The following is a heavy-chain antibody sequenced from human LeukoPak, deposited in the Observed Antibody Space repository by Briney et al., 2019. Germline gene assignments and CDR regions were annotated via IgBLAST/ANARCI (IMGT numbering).Heavy chain of an antibody. V-gene: IGHV4-4*07. J-gene: IGHJ6*02. D-gene: IGHD3-22*01. Sequence: PSETLSPTCTVSGGPISNSYWSWIRQPAGKGLEWIGRMYVSGTTNYNPSLRSRVTMSVDTSKNQFSLRLGSVTAADTAAYYCARENYYDSSGYSEGLDVWGQGTTVTVSS. CDR3: ARENYYDSSGYSEGLDV. CDR1: GGPISNSY. CDR2: MYVSGTT.